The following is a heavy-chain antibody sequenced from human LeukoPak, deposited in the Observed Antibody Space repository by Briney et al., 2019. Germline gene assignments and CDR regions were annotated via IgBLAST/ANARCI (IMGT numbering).Heavy chain of an antibody. D-gene: IGHD5-18*01. CDR2: INNEGSGT. V-gene: IGHV3-74*01. CDR3: AKDLRPRIQLWLDY. J-gene: IGHJ4*02. CDR1: GFTFSTYW. Sequence: GGSLRLSCAASGFTFSTYWMHWVRQAPGKGLVWVSRINNEGSGTGYADSVKGRFTISRDNAKNTLFLQMNSLRAEDTAVYYCAKDLRPRIQLWLDYWGQGTLVTVSS.